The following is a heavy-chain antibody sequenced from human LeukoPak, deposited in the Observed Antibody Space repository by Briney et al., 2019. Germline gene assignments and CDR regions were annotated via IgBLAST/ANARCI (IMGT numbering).Heavy chain of an antibody. J-gene: IGHJ4*02. Sequence: ISGSGGSTFYADSVKGRFTISRDNSKNTLYLQMNSLRAEDTAVYYCAKCSDSSGFYCVLDYWGQGTLITVSS. CDR3: AKCSDSSGFYCVLDY. CDR2: ISGSGGST. D-gene: IGHD3-22*01. V-gene: IGHV3-23*01.